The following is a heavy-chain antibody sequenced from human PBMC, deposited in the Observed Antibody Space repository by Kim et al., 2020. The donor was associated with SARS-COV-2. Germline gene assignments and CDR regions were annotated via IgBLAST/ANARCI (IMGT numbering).Heavy chain of an antibody. D-gene: IGHD3-10*01. CDR3: AREYYGSGRNYGMDV. CDR1: GFTFSSYD. Sequence: GGSLRLSCAASGFTFSSYDMHWVRQATGKGLEWVSAIGTAGDTYYPGSVKGRFTISRENAKNSLYLQMNSLRAGDTAVYYCAREYYGSGRNYGMDVWGQGTTVTVSS. J-gene: IGHJ6*02. V-gene: IGHV3-13*04. CDR2: IGTAGDT.